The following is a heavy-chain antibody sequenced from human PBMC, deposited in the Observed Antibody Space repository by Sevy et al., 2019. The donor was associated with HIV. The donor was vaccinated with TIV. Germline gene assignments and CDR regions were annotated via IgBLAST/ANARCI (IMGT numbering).Heavy chain of an antibody. J-gene: IGHJ6*02. CDR1: GFTFGDYA. D-gene: IGHD1-26*01. Sequence: GGSLRLSCTASGFTFGDYAMSWVRQAPGKGLEWVVFIRSKAYGGTTEYAASVKGRFTISRDDSKSIAYLQMNSLKTEDTAVYYCTRDPRGSYYSLYYYYGMDVWGQGTTVTVSS. V-gene: IGHV3-49*04. CDR3: TRDPRGSYYSLYYYYGMDV. CDR2: IRSKAYGGTT.